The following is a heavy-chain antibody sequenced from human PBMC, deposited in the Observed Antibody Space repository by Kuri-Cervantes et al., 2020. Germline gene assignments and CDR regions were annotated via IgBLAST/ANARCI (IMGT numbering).Heavy chain of an antibody. CDR3: AKELERRRNWFDP. V-gene: IGHV3-48*01. D-gene: IGHD1-1*01. CDR1: GFTFSSYS. J-gene: IGHJ5*02. Sequence: GGSLRLSCAASGFTFSSYSMNRVRQAPGKGLEWVSYISSSSRTIYYADSVKGRFTISRDNSKNTLYLQMNSLRAEDTAVYYCAKELERRRNWFDPWGQGTLVTVSS. CDR2: ISSSSRTI.